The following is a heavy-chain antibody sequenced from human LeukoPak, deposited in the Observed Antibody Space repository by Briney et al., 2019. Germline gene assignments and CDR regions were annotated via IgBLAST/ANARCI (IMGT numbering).Heavy chain of an antibody. CDR1: GGSISSHY. Sequence: SETLSLTCTVSGGSISSHYWCWIRQPPGKGLEWIGYIYYSGSTNYNPSLKSRVTISVDTSKNQFSLKLSSVTAADTAVYYCARDRLGNWFDPWGQGTLVTVSS. CDR3: ARDRLGNWFDP. D-gene: IGHD1-26*01. V-gene: IGHV4-59*11. CDR2: IYYSGST. J-gene: IGHJ5*02.